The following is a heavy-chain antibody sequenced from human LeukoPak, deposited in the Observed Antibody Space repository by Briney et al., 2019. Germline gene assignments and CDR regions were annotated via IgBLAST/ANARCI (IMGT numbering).Heavy chain of an antibody. CDR1: GFXFSSYS. J-gene: IGHJ4*02. D-gene: IGHD5-18*01. CDR3: ARDTSGYTFDD. Sequence: GGSLRLSCAASGFXFSSYSMNWVRQAPGKGLEWVSSISATSNYIYYADSVKGRFTISRDNAKNSLYLQMNSLRAEDTAAYYCARDTSGYTFDDWGQGTLVTVSS. V-gene: IGHV3-21*01. CDR2: ISATSNYI.